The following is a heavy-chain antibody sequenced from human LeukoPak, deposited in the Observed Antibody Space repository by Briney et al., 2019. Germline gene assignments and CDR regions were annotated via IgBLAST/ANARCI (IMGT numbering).Heavy chain of an antibody. CDR2: ISWNGGSI. CDR3: AKYSYYDILTGSFDI. J-gene: IGHJ3*02. Sequence: GRSLRLSCAASGFTFDDYAMHWVRQAPGKGLEWVSGISWNGGSIGYADSVKGRFTISRDNAKNSLYLQMNSLRAEDTALYYCAKYSYYDILTGSFDIWGQGTMVTVSS. V-gene: IGHV3-9*01. CDR1: GFTFDDYA. D-gene: IGHD3-9*01.